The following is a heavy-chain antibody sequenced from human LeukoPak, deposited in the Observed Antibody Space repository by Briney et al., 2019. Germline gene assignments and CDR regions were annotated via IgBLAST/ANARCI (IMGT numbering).Heavy chain of an antibody. V-gene: IGHV4-39*07. D-gene: IGHD1-26*01. CDR3: ARRTPVGATDY. J-gene: IGHJ4*02. Sequence: SETLSLTCTVSGGSISSSSYYWGWIRQPPGKGLEWIGSIYYSGSTYYNPSLKSRVTISVDTSKNQFSLKLSSVTAADTAVYYCARRTPVGATDYWGQGTLVTVSS. CDR1: GGSISSSSYY. CDR2: IYYSGST.